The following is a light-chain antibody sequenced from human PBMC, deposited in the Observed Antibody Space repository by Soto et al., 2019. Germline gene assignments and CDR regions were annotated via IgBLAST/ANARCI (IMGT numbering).Light chain of an antibody. CDR2: SND. J-gene: IGLJ1*01. V-gene: IGLV1-44*01. CDR1: SSNIASNT. CDR3: ASWDDSLNGHV. Sequence: QSVLTQPPSASGTPGQRVTVSCSGSSSNIASNTLNWYQQLPGTAPKLLIYSNDQRPSGVPDRFSASKSGTSASLAISGLQSEDEADYYSASWDDSLNGHVFGTGTEVTVL.